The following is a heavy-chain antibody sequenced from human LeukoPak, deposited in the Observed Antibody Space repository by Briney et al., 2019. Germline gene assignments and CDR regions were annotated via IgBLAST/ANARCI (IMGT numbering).Heavy chain of an antibody. Sequence: GGSLRLSCAASEFTFSSYAMQWVRQAPGKGLEWVSGISASGGSTWYADSVRGRFTISRDNSKNTLYLQMNSLRAEDTAVYYCAKYVSAKGPPYALDVWGQGTTVTVSS. CDR2: ISASGGST. D-gene: IGHD2/OR15-2a*01. J-gene: IGHJ6*02. CDR1: EFTFSSYA. CDR3: AKYVSAKGPPYALDV. V-gene: IGHV3-23*01.